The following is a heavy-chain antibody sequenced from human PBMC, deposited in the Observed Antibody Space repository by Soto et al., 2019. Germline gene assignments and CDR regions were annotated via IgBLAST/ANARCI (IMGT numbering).Heavy chain of an antibody. CDR2: ISWNSGSI. Sequence: EVQLVESGGGLVQPGRSLRLSCAASGFTFDDYAMHWVRQAPGKGLEWVSGISWNSGSIGYADSVKGRFTISRDNAKKSLYLQMNSLRAEDTALYYCAKGIGGVVVAPKRGVFDYWGQGTLVTVSS. J-gene: IGHJ4*02. CDR3: AKGIGGVVVAPKRGVFDY. CDR1: GFTFDDYA. V-gene: IGHV3-9*01. D-gene: IGHD2-15*01.